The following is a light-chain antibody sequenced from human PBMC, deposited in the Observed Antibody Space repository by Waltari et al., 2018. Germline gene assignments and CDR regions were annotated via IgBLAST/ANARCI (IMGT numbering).Light chain of an antibody. V-gene: IGKV3-20*01. CDR2: GAS. Sequence: EIVLTQSPGTLSLSPGERAPLSSRASQSVSSSYLAWYKQKPGQAPRLLIYGASSRATGIPDRFSGSGSGTDFTLTISRLEPEDFAVYYCQQYGSSPPHLYTFGQGTKLEIK. CDR3: QQYGSSPPHLYT. J-gene: IGKJ2*01. CDR1: QSVSSSY.